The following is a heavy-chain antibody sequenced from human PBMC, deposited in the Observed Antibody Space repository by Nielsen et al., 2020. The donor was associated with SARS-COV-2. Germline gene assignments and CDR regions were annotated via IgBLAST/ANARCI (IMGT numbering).Heavy chain of an antibody. V-gene: IGHV3-53*04. CDR2: MYAGAST. D-gene: IGHD2-15*01. J-gene: IGHJ6*02. CDR1: GFTFSSYW. CDR3: ARGVELPHQPPAMDV. Sequence: GGSLRLSCAASGFTFSSYWMHWVRQAPGKGLEWVSLMYAGASTYYADSVKGRFTISRHNAENTVYLQMNNLRTDDTAVYYCARGVELPHQPPAMDVWGQGTTVTVSS.